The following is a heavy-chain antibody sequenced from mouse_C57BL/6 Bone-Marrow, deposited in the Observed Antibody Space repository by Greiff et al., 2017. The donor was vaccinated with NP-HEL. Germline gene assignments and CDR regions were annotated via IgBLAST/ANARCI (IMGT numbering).Heavy chain of an antibody. CDR3: TRDRRWLPWYFDV. CDR1: GFTFSSYA. CDR2: ISSGGDYI. J-gene: IGHJ1*03. V-gene: IGHV5-9-1*02. Sequence: EVQGVESGEGLVKPGGSLKLSCAASGFTFSSYAMSWVRQTPEKRLEWVAYISSGGDYIYYADTVKGRFTISRDNARNTLYLQMSSLKSEDTAMYYCTRDRRWLPWYFDVWGTGTTVTVSS. D-gene: IGHD2-2*01.